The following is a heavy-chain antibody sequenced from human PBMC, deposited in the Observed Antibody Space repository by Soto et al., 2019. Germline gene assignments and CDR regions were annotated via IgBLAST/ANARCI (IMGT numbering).Heavy chain of an antibody. J-gene: IGHJ5*02. Sequence: PGESLKISCKGSGYSFTSYWIGWVRQMPGKGLEWMGIIYPGDSDTRYSPSFQGQVTISADKSISTAYLQWSSLKASDTAMYYCARHGGIAEEPNWFDPWGQGTLVTVSS. V-gene: IGHV5-51*01. CDR2: IYPGDSDT. D-gene: IGHD6-13*01. CDR3: ARHGGIAEEPNWFDP. CDR1: GYSFTSYW.